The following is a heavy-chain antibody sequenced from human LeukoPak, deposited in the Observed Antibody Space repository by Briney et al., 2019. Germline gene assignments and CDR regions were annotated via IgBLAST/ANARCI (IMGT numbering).Heavy chain of an antibody. D-gene: IGHD6-19*01. Sequence: GGSLRLSCAVPGFIFDDYAIHWVRHAPGKGLEWVSLISGDGGSTFYADSVKGRFTISRDNSKNSLSLQMSSLRSEDTALYYCTRESKRSGWYDYWGQGTLVSVSS. CDR2: ISGDGGST. J-gene: IGHJ4*02. CDR1: GFIFDDYA. V-gene: IGHV3-43*02. CDR3: TRESKRSGWYDY.